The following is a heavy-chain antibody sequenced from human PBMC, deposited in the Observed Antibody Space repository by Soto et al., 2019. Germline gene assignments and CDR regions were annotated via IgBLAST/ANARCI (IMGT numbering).Heavy chain of an antibody. Sequence: QVQLVQSGAEVKKPGSSVKVSCKASGGTFSSYTISWVRQAPGQGLEWMGRIIPILGIANYAQKFQGRATITADKSTSTAYMELSSLRSEDTAVYYCARPRRGDSSLSLFDYWGQGTLVTVSS. CDR1: GGTFSSYT. J-gene: IGHJ4*02. CDR3: ARPRRGDSSLSLFDY. CDR2: IIPILGIA. V-gene: IGHV1-69*02. D-gene: IGHD3-22*01.